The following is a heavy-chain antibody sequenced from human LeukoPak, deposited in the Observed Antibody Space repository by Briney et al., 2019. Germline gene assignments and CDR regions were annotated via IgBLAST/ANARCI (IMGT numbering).Heavy chain of an antibody. V-gene: IGHV1-69*02. Sequence: SVKVSCKASGGTFSSYTISWVRQAPGQGLEWMGRIIPILGIANYAQRFQGRVTITADKSTNTAYMDLSSLRSEDTAVYYCARGGVAAAGTYFQHWGQGTLVTVSS. CDR1: GGTFSSYT. CDR3: ARGGVAAAGTYFQH. J-gene: IGHJ1*01. CDR2: IIPILGIA. D-gene: IGHD6-13*01.